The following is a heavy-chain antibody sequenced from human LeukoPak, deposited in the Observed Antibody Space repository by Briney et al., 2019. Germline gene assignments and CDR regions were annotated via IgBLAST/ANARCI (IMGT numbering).Heavy chain of an antibody. J-gene: IGHJ5*02. V-gene: IGHV3-7*01. CDR3: ARSRT. CDR1: GFTFSSYG. CDR2: IRQDGSEK. Sequence: GGSLRLSCAASGFTFSSYGMHWVRQAPGKGLEWVANIRQDGSEKYYVDSVKGRFTISRDNAKNSLYLQMNSLRAEDTAVYYCARSRTWGQGTLVTVSS.